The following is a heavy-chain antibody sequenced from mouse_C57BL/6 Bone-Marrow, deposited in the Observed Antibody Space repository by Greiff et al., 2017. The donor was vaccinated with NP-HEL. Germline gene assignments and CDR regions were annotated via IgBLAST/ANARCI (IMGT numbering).Heavy chain of an antibody. CDR2: IRSKSNNYAT. V-gene: IGHV10-1*01. J-gene: IGHJ1*03. CDR1: GFSFNTYA. D-gene: IGHD4-1*01. CDR3: VRHPPWALHWYFDV. Sequence: EVMLVESGGGLVQPKGSLKLSCAASGFSFNTYAMNWVRQAPGKGLEWVARIRSKSNNYATYYADSVKDRFTISRDDSESMLYLQMNNLKTEDTAMYYCVRHPPWALHWYFDVWGTGTTVTVSS.